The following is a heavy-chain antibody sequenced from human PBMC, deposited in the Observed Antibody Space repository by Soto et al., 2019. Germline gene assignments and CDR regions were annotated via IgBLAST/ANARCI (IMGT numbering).Heavy chain of an antibody. V-gene: IGHV1-18*01. J-gene: IGHJ6*02. CDR3: ARDATALYTVTNFRPYYGMDV. CDR2: ISPYNGNT. CDR1: GYTFVSYG. Sequence: QIQLVQSGAEVKKPGASVKVSCKASGYTFVSYGINWVRQAPGQGLEWMGWISPYNGNTNYAQIVQGRVTITTDTSTSTAYMELRSLRSDDTAVYYCARDATALYTVTNFRPYYGMDVWGQGTTVTVSS. D-gene: IGHD4-17*01.